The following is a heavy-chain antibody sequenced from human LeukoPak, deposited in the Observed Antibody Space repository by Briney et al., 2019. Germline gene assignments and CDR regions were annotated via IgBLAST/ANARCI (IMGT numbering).Heavy chain of an antibody. CDR2: IYYSGGT. D-gene: IGHD5-18*01. V-gene: IGHV4-39*01. J-gene: IGHJ4*02. Sequence: SETLSLTCTVSGGSISSYYLSWIRQPPGKGLEWVGSIYYSGGTYYNPYLKSRVTISVDTSKNQFSLKLSSVTAADTAVYYCARHFTATSDYWGQGTLVTVSS. CDR3: ARHFTATSDY. CDR1: GGSISSYY.